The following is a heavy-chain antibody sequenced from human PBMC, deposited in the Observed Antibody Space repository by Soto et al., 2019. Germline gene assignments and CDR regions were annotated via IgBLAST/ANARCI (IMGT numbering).Heavy chain of an antibody. J-gene: IGHJ4*02. V-gene: IGHV3-23*01. CDR2: FRGSGDST. CDR3: AKAYGASHSPFDC. Sequence: EEQRLESGGGWAQPGGSLRLSCAASGFPFRGYAMSWVRQAPGKGPEWVSGFRGSGDSTYHAKSVRGRFIISRDNSKNTLYLEINSLRAEDTAVYYCAKAYGASHSPFDCWGQGTLVAVSS. CDR1: GFPFRGYA. D-gene: IGHD2-21*01.